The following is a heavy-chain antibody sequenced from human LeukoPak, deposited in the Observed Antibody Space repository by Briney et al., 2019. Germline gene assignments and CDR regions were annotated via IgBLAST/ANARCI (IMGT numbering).Heavy chain of an antibody. Sequence: ASVKVSCKASGHTFTTYYVHLVRQAPGQGLEWMGVINPSGDGTNYPQRFQGRVTLTRDTSTSTVYMELSSLRSEDTAIYYCAKEAPNTGWFDPWGQGTLVTVSS. D-gene: IGHD1-14*01. J-gene: IGHJ5*02. CDR1: GHTFTTYY. CDR2: INPSGDGT. CDR3: AKEAPNTGWFDP. V-gene: IGHV1-46*01.